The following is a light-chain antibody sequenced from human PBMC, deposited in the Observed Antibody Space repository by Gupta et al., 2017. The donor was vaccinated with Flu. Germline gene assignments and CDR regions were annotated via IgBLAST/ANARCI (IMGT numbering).Light chain of an antibody. CDR2: GAS. CDR3: QQYGSSPPQLT. Sequence: EIVLTQSPGTLSLSPGERATLSCRASQSVSSSYLAWYQQKPGQAPRLLIYGASSRATGIPDRVRGSGSGTDFTLTISRLEPEDFAVYYWQQYGSSPPQLTFGGGTKVEIK. CDR1: QSVSSSY. J-gene: IGKJ4*01. V-gene: IGKV3-20*01.